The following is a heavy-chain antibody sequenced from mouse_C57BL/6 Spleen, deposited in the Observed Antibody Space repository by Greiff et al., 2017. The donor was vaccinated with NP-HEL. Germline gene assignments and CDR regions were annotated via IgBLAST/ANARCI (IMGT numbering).Heavy chain of an antibody. Sequence: VQLKESGPELVKPGASVKIPCKASGYTFTDYNMDWVKQSHGKSLEWIGDINPNNGGTIYNQKFKGKATLTVDKSSSTAYMELRSLTSEDTAVYYCAREFYGNYWYFDVWGTGTTVTVSS. CDR1: GYTFTDYN. CDR3: AREFYGNYWYFDV. CDR2: INPNNGGT. J-gene: IGHJ1*03. D-gene: IGHD2-1*01. V-gene: IGHV1-18*01.